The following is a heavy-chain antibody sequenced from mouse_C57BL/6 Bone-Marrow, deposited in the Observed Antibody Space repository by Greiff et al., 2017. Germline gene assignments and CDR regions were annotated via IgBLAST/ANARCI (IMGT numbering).Heavy chain of an antibody. CDR3: ERASYYCGSSYYAY. CDR1: GYTFTSYG. Sequence: VQLQQSGAELVRPGSSVKMSCKTSGYTFTSYGINWVKQRPGQGLEWIGYIYIGNGYTEYKEKFKGKTTLTSDKSSSTIYMQLSSLTSEDSAIYFCERASYYCGSSYYAYWGQGTLVTVSA. V-gene: IGHV1-58*01. J-gene: IGHJ3*01. D-gene: IGHD1-1*01. CDR2: IYIGNGYT.